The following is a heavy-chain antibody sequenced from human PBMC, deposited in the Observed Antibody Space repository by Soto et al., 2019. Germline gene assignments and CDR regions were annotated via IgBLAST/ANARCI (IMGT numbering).Heavy chain of an antibody. D-gene: IGHD3-16*02. CDR3: ARSGIWGSYRSSYTFDI. J-gene: IGHJ3*02. V-gene: IGHV3-33*01. CDR1: GFTFSSYC. CDR2: IWYDGSNK. Sequence: PGGSLRLSCAASGFTFSSYCMHWVRQAPGKGLEWVAVIWYDGSNKYYADSVKGRFTISRDNAKNSLYLQVNNLRAEDTAVYYCARSGIWGSYRSSYTFDIWGQGTMVTVSS.